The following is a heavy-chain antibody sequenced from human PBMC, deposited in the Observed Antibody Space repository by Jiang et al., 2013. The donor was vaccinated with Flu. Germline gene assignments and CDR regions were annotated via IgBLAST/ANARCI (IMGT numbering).Heavy chain of an antibody. D-gene: IGHD3-10*01. CDR1: GYTFTSYY. CDR2: INPSDGST. V-gene: IGHV1-46*01. J-gene: IGHJ3*02. CDR3: AIWTYGSGSYYNGRDAFDI. Sequence: GAEVKKPGASVKVSCKASGYTFTSYYMHWVRQAPGQGLEWMGIINPSDGSTSYAQKFQGRVTMTRDTSTSTVYMELSSLRSEDTAVYYCAIWTYGSGSYYNGRDAFDIWGQGTMVTVSS.